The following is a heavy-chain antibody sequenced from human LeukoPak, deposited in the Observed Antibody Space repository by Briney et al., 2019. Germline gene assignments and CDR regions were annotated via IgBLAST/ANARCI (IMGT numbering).Heavy chain of an antibody. D-gene: IGHD3-22*01. V-gene: IGHV4-34*01. CDR2: INHSGST. CDR3: ARVGTQYYYDSSGAWGPNWFDP. CDR1: GGSFSGYY. Sequence: KPSETLSLTCAVYGGSFSGYYWSWIRQPPGKGLEWIGEINHSGSTNYNPSLKSRVTISVDTSKNQFSLKLSSVTAADTAVYYCARVGTQYYYDSSGAWGPNWFDPWGQGTLVTVSS. J-gene: IGHJ5*02.